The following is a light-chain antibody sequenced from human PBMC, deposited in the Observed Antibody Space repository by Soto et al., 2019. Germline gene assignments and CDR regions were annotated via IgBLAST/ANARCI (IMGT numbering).Light chain of an antibody. V-gene: IGKV3-15*01. Sequence: IVLTQSPGTLSLSPGERATLSCRASQSVSSSYLAWYQQKPGQAPRLLIYGASTRASGVPARFSGSGSGTEFTLTISSLQSEDFAVYYCQQYNSWPPITFGQGTRLEIK. CDR3: QQYNSWPPIT. CDR2: GAS. J-gene: IGKJ5*01. CDR1: QSVSSSY.